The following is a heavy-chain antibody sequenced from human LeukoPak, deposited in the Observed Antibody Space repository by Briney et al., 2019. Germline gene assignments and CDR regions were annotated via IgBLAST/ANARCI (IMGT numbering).Heavy chain of an antibody. CDR2: ISDSGGSR. Sequence: GGSLRLSCAASGFTFSSFAMNWVRQAPGKGLEWVSAISDSGGSRYYADSVKSRFTISRDNAKNTVYLQMNSLRVEDTAVYYCAKGGGWLYYFDYWGQGSLVSVSS. D-gene: IGHD6-19*01. V-gene: IGHV3-23*01. CDR3: AKGGGWLYYFDY. CDR1: GFTFSSFA. J-gene: IGHJ4*02.